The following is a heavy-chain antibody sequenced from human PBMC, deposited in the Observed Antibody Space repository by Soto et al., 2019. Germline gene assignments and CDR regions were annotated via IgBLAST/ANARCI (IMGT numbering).Heavy chain of an antibody. V-gene: IGHV3-74*01. CDR1: GFTFSDRW. J-gene: IGHJ4*02. CDR2: INGDGSAT. CDR3: ARGWLEWLSRQPPSDY. Sequence: GGSLRLSCAASGFTFSDRWMHWVRHVPGKGPVWVTRINGDGSATSYADSVKGRFTISRDNAKNILYLDMKRLGVDDTAVYYCARGWLEWLSRQPPSDYWGQGTLVTVSS. D-gene: IGHD3-3*01.